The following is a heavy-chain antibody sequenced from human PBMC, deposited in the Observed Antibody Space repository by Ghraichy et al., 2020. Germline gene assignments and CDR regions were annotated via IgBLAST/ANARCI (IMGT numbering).Heavy chain of an antibody. V-gene: IGHV3-64*01. Sequence: GGSLRLSCAASGFTFSSYAMHWVRQAPGKGLEYVSAISSNGGSTYYANSVKGRFTISRDNSKNTLYLQMGSLRAEDMAVYYCARGSSAGQWLDPNVYWGQGTLVKDSS. CDR2: ISSNGGST. D-gene: IGHD6-19*01. J-gene: IGHJ1*01. CDR3: ARGSSAGQWLDPNVY. CDR1: GFTFSSYA.